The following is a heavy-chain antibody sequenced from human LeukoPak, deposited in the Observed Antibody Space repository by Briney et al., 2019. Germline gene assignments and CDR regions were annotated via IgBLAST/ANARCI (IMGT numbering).Heavy chain of an antibody. CDR1: GGSISSSSYY. CDR2: IYYSGST. CDR3: GLIAVAGIYYYYYYMDV. J-gene: IGHJ6*03. D-gene: IGHD6-19*01. V-gene: IGHV4-39*07. Sequence: PSETLSLTCTVSGGSISSSSYYWGWIRQPPGKGLEWIGSIYYSGSTYYNPSLKSRVTISVDTSKNQFSLKLSSVTAADTAVYYCGLIAVAGIYYYYYYMDVWGKGTTVTVSS.